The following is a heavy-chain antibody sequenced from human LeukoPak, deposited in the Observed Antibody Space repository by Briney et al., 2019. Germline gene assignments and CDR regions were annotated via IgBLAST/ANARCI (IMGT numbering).Heavy chain of an antibody. D-gene: IGHD1-26*01. Sequence: ASVKVSCKSSGYTFTDYYIHWVRQAPGQGLEWMGWTNPNSGGTNYVQKFQGRVTMTRDKSIRTAYMELSRLRSDETAVYYCARVGDSGSYYPFDYWGQGTLVTVSS. CDR3: ARVGDSGSYYPFDY. CDR2: TNPNSGGT. V-gene: IGHV1-2*02. J-gene: IGHJ4*02. CDR1: GYTFTDYY.